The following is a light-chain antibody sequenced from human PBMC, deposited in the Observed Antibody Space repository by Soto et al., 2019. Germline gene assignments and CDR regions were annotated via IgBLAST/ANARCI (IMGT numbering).Light chain of an antibody. CDR3: QHFNSYPWT. V-gene: IGKV1-5*03. Sequence: DIQMTQSPSTLSASVGDRVTITCRASQSISSRLAWYQQKPGKAPKLLINKASSLESGVPSRFSGSGSGTEFTLTISSLQPDDFATYYCQHFNSYPWTFGQGTKVDIK. CDR1: QSISSR. J-gene: IGKJ1*01. CDR2: KAS.